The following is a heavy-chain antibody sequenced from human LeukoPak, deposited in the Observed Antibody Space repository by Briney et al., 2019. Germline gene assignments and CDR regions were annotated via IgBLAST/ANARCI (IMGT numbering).Heavy chain of an antibody. J-gene: IGHJ4*02. V-gene: IGHV3-33*01. Sequence: PGGSLRLSCAASGFSFSSHAMHWVRQAPDKGLEWVAVIWYDGSNKYYAESVKGRFTISRDNSKNTLYLQMNSLRGEDTALYYCARDLVRTDSGYDSGPVGYWGQGTLVTVSS. CDR1: GFSFSSHA. D-gene: IGHD5-12*01. CDR2: IWYDGSNK. CDR3: ARDLVRTDSGYDSGPVGY.